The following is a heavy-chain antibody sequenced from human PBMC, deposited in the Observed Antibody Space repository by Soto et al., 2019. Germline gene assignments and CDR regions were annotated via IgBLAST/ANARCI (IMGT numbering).Heavy chain of an antibody. Sequence: ASVKVSCKASGYTFTSYGISWVRQAPGQGLEWMGWISAYNGNTNYAQKLQGRVTMTTDTSTSTAYMELRSLGSDDTAVYYCARVDTYYYDSSPPPIDYWGQRTLVTGSS. CDR1: GYTFTSYG. CDR2: ISAYNGNT. D-gene: IGHD3-22*01. V-gene: IGHV1-18*01. J-gene: IGHJ4*02. CDR3: ARVDTYYYDSSPPPIDY.